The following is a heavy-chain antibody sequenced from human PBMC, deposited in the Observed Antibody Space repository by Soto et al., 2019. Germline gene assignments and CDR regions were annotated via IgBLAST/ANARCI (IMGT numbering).Heavy chain of an antibody. V-gene: IGHV2-5*01. J-gene: IGHJ6*02. CDR2: IYWNGDK. CDR1: VFSLTSGGVA. D-gene: IGHD3-9*01. Sequence: XCPTLPTQSNTLSLTCSFSVFSLTSGGVAVGWIRQPPGKALEWLALIYWNGDKRYSPSLKNRLTVTKDTSKSQVVLTLTNMDPVDTATYYCAHKLRYLHAMDVWGQGTTVPVSS. CDR3: AHKLRYLHAMDV.